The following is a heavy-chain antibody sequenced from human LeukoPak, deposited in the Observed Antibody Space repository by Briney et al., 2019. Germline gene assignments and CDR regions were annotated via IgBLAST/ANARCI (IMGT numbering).Heavy chain of an antibody. D-gene: IGHD5-12*01. CDR1: GGSVSSGSYY. CDR3: ARGDGGYPH. CDR2: IYYSGST. J-gene: IGHJ4*02. Sequence: SETLSLTCTVSGGSVSSGSYYWSWIRQPPGTGLEWIGYIYYSGSTNYNPSLKSRVTISVDTSKNQFSLKLSSVTAADTAVYYCARGDGGYPHWGQGTLVTVSS. V-gene: IGHV4-61*01.